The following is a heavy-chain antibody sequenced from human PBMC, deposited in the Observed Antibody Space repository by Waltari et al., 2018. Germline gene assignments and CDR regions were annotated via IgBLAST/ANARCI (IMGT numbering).Heavy chain of an antibody. CDR3: AAGWAKITGTTDGFWYFDL. Sequence: QLQLQEPGPGLVKPSETLSLTCTVSGGSISSSSYYWGWNRQPPGKGLEWIGSTYYGGSTSDDPSRKSRVTMTEDTSTDTAYMDVSSLRSEDTAVYYCAAGWAKITGTTDGFWYFDLWGRGTLVTVSS. CDR2: TYYGGST. D-gene: IGHD1-7*01. J-gene: IGHJ2*01. V-gene: IGHV4-39*07. CDR1: GGSISSSSYY.